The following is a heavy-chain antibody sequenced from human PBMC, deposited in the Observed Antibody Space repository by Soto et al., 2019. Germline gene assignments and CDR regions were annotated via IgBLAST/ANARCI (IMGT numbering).Heavy chain of an antibody. V-gene: IGHV3-23*01. CDR2: ISGSGGST. CDR3: AKADLEWLLSRPLWYFDL. CDR1: GFTFSSYA. D-gene: IGHD3-3*01. Sequence: LRLSCAASGFTFSSYAMSLVRQAPLKGLEWVSAISGSGGSTYYADSVKGRFTISRDNSKNTLYLQMNSLRAEDTAVYYCAKADLEWLLSRPLWYFDLWGRGTLVTVSS. J-gene: IGHJ2*01.